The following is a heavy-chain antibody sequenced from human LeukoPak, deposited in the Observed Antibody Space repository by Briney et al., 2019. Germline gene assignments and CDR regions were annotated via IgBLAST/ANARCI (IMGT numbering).Heavy chain of an antibody. D-gene: IGHD3-3*01. CDR2: IYYSGST. CDR1: GGSISSYY. V-gene: IGHV4-59*01. J-gene: IGHJ3*02. Sequence: SETLSLTCTVSGGSISSYYWSWIRQPPGKGLEWIGYIYYSGSTNYNPSLKSRVTISVDTSKNQFSLKLSSVTAADTAVYYCARGTYYDFWSGRRTGAFDIWGQGTMVTVSS. CDR3: ARGTYYDFWSGRRTGAFDI.